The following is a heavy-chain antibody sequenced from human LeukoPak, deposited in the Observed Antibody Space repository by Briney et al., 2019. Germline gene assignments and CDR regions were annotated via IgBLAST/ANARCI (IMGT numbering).Heavy chain of an antibody. CDR3: ARGPEMEPFVY. J-gene: IGHJ4*02. D-gene: IGHD1-14*01. V-gene: IGHV1-69*05. Sequence: GSSVKVSCNASGGTFSSYIISWVRQAPAQGLEWMGRIIPIFGTANYAQKFEGRVTITTDESTITAYMELSSLRSEDTAVYYCARGPEMEPFVYWGEGTLVTVSS. CDR2: IIPIFGTA. CDR1: GGTFSSYI.